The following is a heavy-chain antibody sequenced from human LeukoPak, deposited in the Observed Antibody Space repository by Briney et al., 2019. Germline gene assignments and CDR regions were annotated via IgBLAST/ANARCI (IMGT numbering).Heavy chain of an antibody. J-gene: IGHJ4*02. CDR2: TNNDGRST. D-gene: IGHD3-10*01. Sequence: GGSLRLSCAASGFTFSSYWMHWVRQAPGKGLVWVSGTNNDGRSTRYADSVKGRFTISRDNSKNTLYLQMNSLRAEDTAVYYCARDRGYGSGSYYIDYWGQGTLVTVSS. V-gene: IGHV3-74*01. CDR1: GFTFSSYW. CDR3: ARDRGYGSGSYYIDY.